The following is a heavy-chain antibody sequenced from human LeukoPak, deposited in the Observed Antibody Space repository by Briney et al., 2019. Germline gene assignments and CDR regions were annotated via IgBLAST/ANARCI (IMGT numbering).Heavy chain of an antibody. CDR3: ARQLYSGYDPDY. Sequence: GASLKISCKGSGYSFTSYWISWVRQLPGKGLEWMGRIDPSDSYTNYSPSFQGHVTISADKSISTAYLQWSSLKASDTAMYYCARQLYSGYDPDYWGQGTLVTVSS. CDR1: GYSFTSYW. J-gene: IGHJ4*02. V-gene: IGHV5-10-1*01. CDR2: IDPSDSYT. D-gene: IGHD5-12*01.